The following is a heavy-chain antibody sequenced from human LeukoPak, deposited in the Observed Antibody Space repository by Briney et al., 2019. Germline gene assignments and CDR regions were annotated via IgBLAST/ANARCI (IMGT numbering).Heavy chain of an antibody. Sequence: GGSLRLSCEASGFTFSDYFMSWIRQAPGRGLEWVGFIRSKAYGGTTEYAASVKGRFTISRDDSKSIAYLQMNSLKTEDTAVYYCTRRSTIFGVVDYWGQGTLVTVSS. CDR3: TRRSTIFGVVDY. CDR2: IRSKAYGGTT. V-gene: IGHV3-49*03. CDR1: GFTFSDYF. D-gene: IGHD3-3*01. J-gene: IGHJ4*02.